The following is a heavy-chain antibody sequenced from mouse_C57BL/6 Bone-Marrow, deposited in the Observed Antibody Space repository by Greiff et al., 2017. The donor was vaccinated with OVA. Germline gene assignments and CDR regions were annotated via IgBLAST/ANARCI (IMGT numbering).Heavy chain of an antibody. J-gene: IGHJ2*01. Sequence: EVKLEESGGGLVKPGGSLKLSCAASGFTFSSYAMSWVRQTPEKRLEWVATISAGGSYTYYPDNVKGRFTISRDNAKNNLYLQMSHLKSEDTAMYYCARGTGTGYFDYWGQGTTLTVSS. CDR3: ARGTGTGYFDY. CDR1: GFTFSSYA. D-gene: IGHD4-1*01. CDR2: ISAGGSYT. V-gene: IGHV5-4*03.